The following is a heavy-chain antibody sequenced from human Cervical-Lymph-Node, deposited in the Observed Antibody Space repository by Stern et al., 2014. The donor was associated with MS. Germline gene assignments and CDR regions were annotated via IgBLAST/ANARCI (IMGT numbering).Heavy chain of an antibody. CDR3: ARGFCIGGGCYSTHFQH. J-gene: IGHJ1*01. V-gene: IGHV4-30-4*01. CDR1: GGSISSGDYY. D-gene: IGHD2-15*01. CDR2: ISYSGYT. Sequence: QVQLQESGPGLVKPSQTLSLTCTISGGSISSGDYYWTWIRQTPGKGLEWIGYISYSGYTYYNPSLKSRLTISLATSRHQFSLNLSSVTVADTAVYYCARGFCIGGGCYSTHFQHWGQGTLVTVSS.